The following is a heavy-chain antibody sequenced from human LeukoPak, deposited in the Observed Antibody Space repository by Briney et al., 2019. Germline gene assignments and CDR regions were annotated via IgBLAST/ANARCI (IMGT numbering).Heavy chain of an antibody. Sequence: SETLSLTCAVYGGSFSGYYWGWIRQPPGKGLEWIGEINHSGSTNYNPSLKSRVAISVDTSKNQFSLKLSSVTAADTAVYYCAAGYSSGRWGQGTLVTVSS. CDR1: GGSFSGYY. CDR3: AAGYSSGR. J-gene: IGHJ4*02. V-gene: IGHV4-34*01. CDR2: INHSGST. D-gene: IGHD6-19*01.